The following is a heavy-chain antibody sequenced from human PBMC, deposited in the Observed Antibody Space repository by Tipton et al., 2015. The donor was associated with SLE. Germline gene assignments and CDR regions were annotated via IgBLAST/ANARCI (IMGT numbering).Heavy chain of an antibody. Sequence: GSLRLSCAASGFTFRTYSMNWVRQAPGKGLEWVSSIISSDGSIYYADSVKGRFTISRDNAKNSLYLQMNSLRAEDTAVYYCAARGNYLHYWGQGTLVTVSS. CDR3: AARGNYLHY. CDR2: IISSDGSI. CDR1: GFTFRTYS. J-gene: IGHJ4*02. V-gene: IGHV3-21*01.